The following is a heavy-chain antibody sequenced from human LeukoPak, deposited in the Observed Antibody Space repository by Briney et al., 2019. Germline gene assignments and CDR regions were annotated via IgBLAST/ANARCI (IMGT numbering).Heavy chain of an antibody. J-gene: IGHJ4*02. CDR3: ASSLYYYTSGAGFDY. Sequence: SETLSLTCTVSGSSIRTYYWSWIRQPAGQGLEWIGRISASGNTDHNPSLKSRVTMSVDTSKNQVSLNSNSVTAADTAVYYCASSLYYYTSGAGFDYWGQGTLVTVSA. CDR1: GSSIRTYY. V-gene: IGHV4-4*07. D-gene: IGHD3-10*01. CDR2: ISASGNT.